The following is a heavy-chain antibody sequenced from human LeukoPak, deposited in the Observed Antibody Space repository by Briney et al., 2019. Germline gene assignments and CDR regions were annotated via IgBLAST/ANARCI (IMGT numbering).Heavy chain of an antibody. Sequence: PGGSLRLSCAASGFTFSSYEMNWVRQAPGKGLEWVSYISSSGSTIYYADSVKGRFTISRDNAKNSLYLQMNSLRAEDTAVYYCARDGSMYGSGSYYKKAFDIWGQGTMVTVSS. J-gene: IGHJ3*02. CDR2: ISSSGSTI. CDR3: ARDGSMYGSGSYYKKAFDI. CDR1: GFTFSSYE. D-gene: IGHD3-10*01. V-gene: IGHV3-48*03.